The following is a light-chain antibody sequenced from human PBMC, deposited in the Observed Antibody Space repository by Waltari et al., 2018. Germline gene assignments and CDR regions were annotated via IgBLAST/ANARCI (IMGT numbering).Light chain of an antibody. CDR3: CSYAGSRWV. CDR1: RRDVGGYKF. J-gene: IGLJ3*02. CDR2: DVR. V-gene: IGLV2-11*01. Sequence: QSALTQPRSVSGSPGQSVTISCTGTRRDVGGYKFVSWYQQHPGKAPKLMIFDVRKRPSGVPDRFSGSKSGSTASLTISGLQAEDEADYYCCSYAGSRWVFGGGTKLTVL.